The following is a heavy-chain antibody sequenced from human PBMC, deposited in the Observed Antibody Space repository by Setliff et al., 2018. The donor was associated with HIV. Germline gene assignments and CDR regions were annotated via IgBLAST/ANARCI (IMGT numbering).Heavy chain of an antibody. V-gene: IGHV1-69*13. D-gene: IGHD4-4*01. J-gene: IGHJ3*02. CDR3: AREGYSVDAFDI. CDR2: IIPIFGTA. CDR1: GYTSTTYD. Sequence: ASVKVSCKASGYTSTTYDINWVRQATGQGLEWMGGIIPIFGTANYAQKFQGRVTITADESTSTAYMELSSLRAEDTAVYYCAREGYSVDAFDIWGQGTMVTVSS.